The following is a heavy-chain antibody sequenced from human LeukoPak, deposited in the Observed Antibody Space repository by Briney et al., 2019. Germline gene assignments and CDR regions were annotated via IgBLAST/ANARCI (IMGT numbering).Heavy chain of an antibody. J-gene: IGHJ4*02. D-gene: IGHD2/OR15-2a*01. CDR1: GYSFTSYG. V-gene: IGHV1-18*01. CDR3: AREDSNSENF. Sequence: ASVKVSCNASGYSFTSYGLTWVRQTPGQGLEWMGWIAAYNGATNYAQIFQGRVSMTTDTSTNTGYMELRSLTPDDTAVYYCAREDSNSENFWGQGTLVTVSS. CDR2: IAAYNGAT.